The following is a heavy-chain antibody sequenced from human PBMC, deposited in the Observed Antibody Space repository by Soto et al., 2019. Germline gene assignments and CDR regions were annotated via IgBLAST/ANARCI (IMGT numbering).Heavy chain of an antibody. J-gene: IGHJ6*02. V-gene: IGHV5-51*01. CDR3: ATRYSSSWYELDV. CDR2: IYPGDSDT. D-gene: IGHD6-13*01. Sequence: GVSLKISCKGSGYSFTSYWIVLVRQMPGKGLEWMGIIYPGDSDTRYSPSFQGQVTISADKSISTAYLQWNSLKASDTAMYYCATRYSSSWYELDVWGQGTTVTVSS. CDR1: GYSFTSYW.